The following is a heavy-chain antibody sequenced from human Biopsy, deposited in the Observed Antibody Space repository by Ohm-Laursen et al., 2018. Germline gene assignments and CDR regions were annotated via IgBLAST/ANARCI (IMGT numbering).Heavy chain of an antibody. D-gene: IGHD2-2*01. CDR1: GYTFISYD. CDR3: ARDYQPYLVTIHYYYYGMDV. Sequence: SSVKVSCKASGYTFISYDIDWVRQAPGQGLEWMGWINPNSGGTNYAQKFQGRVTMTRDTSAATAYMELRSLRSDDTAVYYCARDYQPYLVTIHYYYYGMDVWGQGTTVTVSS. J-gene: IGHJ6*02. CDR2: INPNSGGT. V-gene: IGHV1-2*02.